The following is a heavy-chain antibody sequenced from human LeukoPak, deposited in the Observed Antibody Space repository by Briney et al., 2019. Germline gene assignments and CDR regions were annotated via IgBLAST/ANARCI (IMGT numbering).Heavy chain of an antibody. CDR2: ITHSGGT. J-gene: IGHJ4*02. CDR3: ARGRISNWGFEGTLFDA. D-gene: IGHD7-27*01. V-gene: IGHV4-59*01. CDR1: GGSLNSYY. Sequence: SETLSLTCTVSGGSLNSYYWSWIRQPPGKGLEWIGFITHSGGTHFDSSLGGRVTISVDTSKNQFSLRLSSMTAADTAVYFCARGRISNWGFEGTLFDAWGQGVLVTVSS.